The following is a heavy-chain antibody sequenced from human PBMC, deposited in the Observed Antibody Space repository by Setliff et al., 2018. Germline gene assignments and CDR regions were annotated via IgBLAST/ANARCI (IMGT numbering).Heavy chain of an antibody. CDR1: GGSFSGYY. V-gene: IGHV4-34*01. CDR3: ARAYSYYYYYMDV. J-gene: IGHJ6*03. Sequence: PSETLSLTCAVCGGSFSGYYWSWIRQPPGKGLEWIGEINHSGSTNYNPSLKSRVTISVDTSKNQFSLKLSSVTAADTAVYYCARAYSYYYYYMDVWGKGTMVTVSS. D-gene: IGHD4-4*01. CDR2: INHSGST.